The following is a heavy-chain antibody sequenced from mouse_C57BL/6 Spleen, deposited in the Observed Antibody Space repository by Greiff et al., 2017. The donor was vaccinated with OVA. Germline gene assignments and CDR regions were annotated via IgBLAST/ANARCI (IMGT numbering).Heavy chain of an antibody. D-gene: IGHD2-2*01. CDR1: GFTFSSYG. CDR2: ISSGGSYT. CDR3: ARMVTRYYFDY. V-gene: IGHV5-6*01. Sequence: EVKLQESGGDLVKPGGSLKLSCAASGFTFSSYGMSWVRQTPDKRLEWVATISSGGSYTYYPDSVKGRFTISRDNAKNTLYLQMSSLKSEDTAMYYCARMVTRYYFDYWGQGTTLTVSS. J-gene: IGHJ2*01.